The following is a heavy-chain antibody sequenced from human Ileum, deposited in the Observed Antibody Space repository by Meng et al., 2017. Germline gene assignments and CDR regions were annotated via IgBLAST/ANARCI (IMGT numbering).Heavy chain of an antibody. V-gene: IGHV3-48*03. CDR1: GFTLSNYE. Sequence: GESLKISCAASGFTLSNYEMNWVRQAPGKGLEWIAYITSSSSSGSPIYYADSVKGRYTISRDNAKNSLFLQMNSVRAEDTAVYYCARDGIIVGWYVVFDIWGQGKMGHVSS. CDR3: ARDGIIVGWYVVFDI. CDR2: ITSSSSSGSPI. J-gene: IGHJ3*02. D-gene: IGHD6-19*01.